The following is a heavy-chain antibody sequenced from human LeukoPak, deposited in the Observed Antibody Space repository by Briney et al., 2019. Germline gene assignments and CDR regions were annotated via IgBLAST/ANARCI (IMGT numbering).Heavy chain of an antibody. CDR3: AAERYGALPY. D-gene: IGHD4-17*01. CDR2: IKRKTDGRTT. CDR1: GFSFSNAW. V-gene: IGHV3-15*01. Sequence: PGGSLRLSCAASGFSFSNAWMSWVRQTPGKGREWVGRIKRKTDGRTTEYAVAGKVRVTIAREDSKGTLYLQMNSLKTEDTAVYYCAAERYGALPYWGQGTLVTVSS. J-gene: IGHJ4*02.